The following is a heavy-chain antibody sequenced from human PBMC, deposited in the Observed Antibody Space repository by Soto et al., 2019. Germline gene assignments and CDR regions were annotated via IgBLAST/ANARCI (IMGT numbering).Heavy chain of an antibody. CDR3: QRCSSWYYWFDP. D-gene: IGHD6-13*01. V-gene: IGHV4-31*03. Sequence: QVQLQEAGPGLVKPSQTLSLTCTVSGGSISSGGSYWSWIRQHPGKGLEWIGYIYYSGSTYYNPSLKSRVTISVDTSKNQFALKLSSVTAADTAVYYCQRCSSWYYWFDPWGQGTLVTVSS. CDR1: GGSISSGGSY. J-gene: IGHJ5*02. CDR2: IYYSGST.